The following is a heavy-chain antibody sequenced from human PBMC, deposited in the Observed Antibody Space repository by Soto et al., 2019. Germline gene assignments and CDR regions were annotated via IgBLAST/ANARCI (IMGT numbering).Heavy chain of an antibody. CDR2: IYHSGST. Sequence: PSETLSLTCAVSGGSISSSNWWSWVRQPPGKGLEWIGEIYHSGSTNYNPSLKSRVTISVDKSKNQFSLKLSPVTAADTAVYYCARGDRWATIPSDYWGQGTLVTVSS. CDR3: ARGDRWATIPSDY. CDR1: GGSISSSNW. V-gene: IGHV4-4*02. D-gene: IGHD5-12*01. J-gene: IGHJ4*02.